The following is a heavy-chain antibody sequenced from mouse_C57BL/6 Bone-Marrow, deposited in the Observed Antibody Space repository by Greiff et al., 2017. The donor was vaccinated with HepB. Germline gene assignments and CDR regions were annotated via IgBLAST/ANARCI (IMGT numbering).Heavy chain of an antibody. Sequence: VQLVESGPGLVAPSQSLSITCTVSGFSLTSCGVHWVRQPPGKGLEWLVVIWSDGSTTYNSALKSRLSISKDNSKSQVFLKMNSLQTDDTAMYYCARHEGNYVNYAMDYWGQGTSVTVSS. CDR3: ARHEGNYVNYAMDY. CDR2: IWSDGST. J-gene: IGHJ4*01. CDR1: GFSLTSCG. D-gene: IGHD2-1*01. V-gene: IGHV2-6-1*01.